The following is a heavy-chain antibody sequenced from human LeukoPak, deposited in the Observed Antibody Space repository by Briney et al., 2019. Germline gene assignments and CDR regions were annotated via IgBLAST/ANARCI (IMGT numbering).Heavy chain of an antibody. CDR1: GFTFSSYG. J-gene: IGHJ4*02. CDR2: ISYDGSNK. V-gene: IGHV3-30*18. D-gene: IGHD5-18*01. Sequence: PGRSLRLSCAASGFTFSSYGMHWVRQAPGKGLEWVAVISYDGSNKYYADSVKGRFTISRDNSKNTLYLQMNSLRAEDTAVYYCAKGPPYSRGYSYGRFYWGQGTLVTVSS. CDR3: AKGPPYSRGYSYGRFY.